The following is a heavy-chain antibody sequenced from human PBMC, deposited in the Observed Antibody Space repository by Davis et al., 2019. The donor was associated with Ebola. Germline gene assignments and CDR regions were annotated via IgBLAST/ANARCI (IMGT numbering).Heavy chain of an antibody. CDR2: INAGNGNT. D-gene: IGHD3-22*01. Sequence: ASVKVSCKASGYTFTGYDINWVRQATGQRLEWMGWINAGNGNTKYSQKFQGRVTITRDTSASTAYMELSSLRSEDTAVYYCARAYYYDSSGYYYFSQDYWGQGTLVTVSS. J-gene: IGHJ4*02. CDR3: ARAYYYDSSGYYYFSQDY. V-gene: IGHV1-3*01. CDR1: GYTFTGYD.